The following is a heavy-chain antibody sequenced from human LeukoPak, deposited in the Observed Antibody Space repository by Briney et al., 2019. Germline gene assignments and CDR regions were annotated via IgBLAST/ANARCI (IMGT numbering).Heavy chain of an antibody. CDR3: ARLRSRRAFHI. Sequence: GGSLRLSCAASGFTFSDYDMSWIRQAPGKGLEWVSYISSSSSYTNYADSVKGRFTISRDNAKNSLYLQMNSLRAEDTAVYYCARLRSRRAFHILGRGAMVTVSS. D-gene: IGHD1-14*01. CDR1: GFTFSDYD. V-gene: IGHV3-11*03. J-gene: IGHJ3*02. CDR2: ISSSSSYT.